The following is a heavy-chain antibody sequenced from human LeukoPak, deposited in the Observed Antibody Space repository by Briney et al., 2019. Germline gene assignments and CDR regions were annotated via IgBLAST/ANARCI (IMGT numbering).Heavy chain of an antibody. J-gene: IGHJ4*02. CDR2: VSGSGSST. D-gene: IGHD6-19*01. Sequence: GGSLGLSCAASGFTFSSYAMSWVRQAPGKGLEWVSGVSGSGSSTYYADSVKGRFTISRDNSKNTLYLQMSSLRAEDTAVYFCAKGGHSSGWYYFDYWGQGTLVTVSS. CDR3: AKGGHSSGWYYFDY. V-gene: IGHV3-23*01. CDR1: GFTFSSYA.